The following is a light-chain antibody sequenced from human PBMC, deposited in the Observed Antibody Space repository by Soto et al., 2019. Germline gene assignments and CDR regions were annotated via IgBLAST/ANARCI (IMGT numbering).Light chain of an antibody. CDR3: QQANSFPRT. V-gene: IGKV1D-12*01. Sequence: DMQMTQSPSSVSASVGDRVTITCRASQAISTRLAWYQQKPGKAPKLLLYAASNLQTGVPSRFSGSGSGTDFTLTISSLQPEDFATYHCQQANSFPRTFGQGTKVEIK. CDR1: QAISTR. J-gene: IGKJ1*01. CDR2: AAS.